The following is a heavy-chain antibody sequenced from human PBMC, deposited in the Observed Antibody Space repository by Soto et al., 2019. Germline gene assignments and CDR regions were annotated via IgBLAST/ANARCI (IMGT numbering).Heavy chain of an antibody. CDR1: GGSISGSSYY. CDR3: ASYGDYPDY. Sequence: QLQLQESGPGLVKPSETLSLTCTVSGGSISGSSYYWGWIRQPPGKGLEWIGTIFYSGTTYYNPSLKRRVTISVDTSKTQFSLRLTSVTAADTAVYYCASYGDYPDYWGQGTLVTVSS. V-gene: IGHV4-39*01. D-gene: IGHD4-17*01. J-gene: IGHJ4*02. CDR2: IFYSGTT.